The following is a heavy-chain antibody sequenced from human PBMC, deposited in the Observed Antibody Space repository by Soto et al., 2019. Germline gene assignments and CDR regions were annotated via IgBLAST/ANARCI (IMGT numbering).Heavy chain of an antibody. D-gene: IGHD4-17*01. CDR2: IHYDGRT. J-gene: IGHJ4*02. CDR1: GGSVSTDSHY. CDR3: ARHLGNYGDWAFDY. V-gene: IGHV4-39*01. Sequence: QLQLQESGPGLVKPSETLSLTCTVSGGSVSTDSHYWAWIRQPPGKGLEWIGSIHYDGRTYYNPPLKSRVAXXLXTXXTQSSLTLMFVSAADTAMYYCARHLGNYGDWAFDYWGRGTLVTISS.